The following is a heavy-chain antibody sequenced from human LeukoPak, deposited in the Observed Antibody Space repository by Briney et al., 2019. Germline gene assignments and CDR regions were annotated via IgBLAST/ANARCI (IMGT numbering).Heavy chain of an antibody. Sequence: GGSLRLSCSASKFTFSHYGMQWVRQAPGKGLEWVAVTSGDGSIKIYADSVKGRFTLSRDNSINTVDLQMNSLRAEDTAVYYCVKEYHSRGFGAYFDYWGQGTLVTVSS. CDR1: KFTFSHYG. D-gene: IGHD3-3*01. CDR3: VKEYHSRGFGAYFDY. V-gene: IGHV3-30*18. J-gene: IGHJ4*02. CDR2: TSGDGSIK.